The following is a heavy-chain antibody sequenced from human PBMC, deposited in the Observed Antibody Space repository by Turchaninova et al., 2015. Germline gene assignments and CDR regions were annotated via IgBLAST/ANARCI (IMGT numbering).Heavy chain of an antibody. J-gene: IGHJ4*02. Sequence: QLPLLQWGAGLLKPSATLSLTCAGNGGSFSGYNWSWIRQPPGKGLEWIGEINHSGSTNYIPSLKSPVTISVDTSKNQFSLKLSSVTAADTAVYYCARARGDYYYFDCWGQGTLVTVSS. D-gene: IGHD4-17*01. CDR3: ARARGDYYYFDC. V-gene: IGHV4-34*01. CDR2: INHSGST. CDR1: GGSFSGYN.